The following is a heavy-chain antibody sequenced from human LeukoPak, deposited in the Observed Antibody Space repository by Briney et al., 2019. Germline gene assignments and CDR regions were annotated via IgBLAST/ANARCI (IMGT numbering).Heavy chain of an antibody. D-gene: IGHD2-2*01. CDR2: IRYDGSNK. Sequence: GGSLRLSCAASGFTFSSYGMHWVRQAPGKGLEWVAFIRYDGSNKYYADSVKGRFTISRDNSKNTLYLQMNSLRAEDTAVYYCAKDLETYCSSTSCYPTFWGEGTLVTVSS. J-gene: IGHJ4*02. CDR3: AKDLETYCSSTSCYPTF. V-gene: IGHV3-30*02. CDR1: GFTFSSYG.